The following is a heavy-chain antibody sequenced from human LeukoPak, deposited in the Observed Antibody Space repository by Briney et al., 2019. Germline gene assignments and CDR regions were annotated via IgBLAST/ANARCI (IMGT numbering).Heavy chain of an antibody. CDR2: MYPNSGNT. J-gene: IGHJ4*02. CDR1: GYTFTTYD. D-gene: IGHD3-22*01. CDR3: ARVEENSGYSHIY. Sequence: ASVKVSCKASGYTFTTYDINWVRQATGQGLEWMGWMYPNSGNTGYPQKFQGRVTMTRSTLISTAYMELSSLRSEDTAVYYCARVEENSGYSHIYWGQGSLVTVSS. V-gene: IGHV1-8*01.